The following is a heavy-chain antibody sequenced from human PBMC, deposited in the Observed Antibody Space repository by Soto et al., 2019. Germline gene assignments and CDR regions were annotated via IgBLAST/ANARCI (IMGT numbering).Heavy chain of an antibody. CDR2: IYWDDSK. Sequence: QITLKESGPPLVQPTQPLTLTCTFSGFSLTTDRVGVGWIRQPPGEALEWLAVIYWDDSKTYRPSLESRLTITTGTSKNQMALTMTNMDSRHTATYYCAHAHGGRAPYWGQGTLVTVSS. V-gene: IGHV2-5*02. D-gene: IGHD1-26*01. J-gene: IGHJ4*02. CDR3: AHAHGGRAPY. CDR1: GFSLTTDRVG.